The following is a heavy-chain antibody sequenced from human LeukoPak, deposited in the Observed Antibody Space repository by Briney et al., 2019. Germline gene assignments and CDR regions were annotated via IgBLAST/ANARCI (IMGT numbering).Heavy chain of an antibody. Sequence: SVKVSCKAPGFTFTSTAMQWVRQARGQRLEWIGWIVVGSGNTNYAQKFQERVTITRDMSTSTAYMELSSLRSEDTAVYYCAASPEWIAAAGNWGQGTLVTVSS. J-gene: IGHJ4*02. CDR3: AASPEWIAAAGN. D-gene: IGHD6-13*01. CDR1: GFTFTSTA. V-gene: IGHV1-58*02. CDR2: IVVGSGNT.